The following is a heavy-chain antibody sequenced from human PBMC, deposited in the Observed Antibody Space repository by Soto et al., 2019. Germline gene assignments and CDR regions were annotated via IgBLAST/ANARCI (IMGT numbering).Heavy chain of an antibody. CDR3: TRDDVHFNGDRYYGGPTDV. CDR1: GFSVSSKY. J-gene: IGHJ6*04. Sequence: VQLVESGGDLVQPGGSLRLSCAASGFSVSSKYMSWVRQAPGKGLEWVSLIQSGGTTYYAGSVKGRFTISRAYSETTLFLPRNSVGVEDTAVYLCTRDDVHFNGDRYYGGPTDVWGRGTTVTVSA. CDR2: IQSGGTT. D-gene: IGHD2-8*01. V-gene: IGHV3-66*01.